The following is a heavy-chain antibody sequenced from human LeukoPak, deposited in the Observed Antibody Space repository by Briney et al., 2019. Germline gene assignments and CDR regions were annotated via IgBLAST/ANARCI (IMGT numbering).Heavy chain of an antibody. CDR1: GYTFTYRY. CDR3: ARLAVHGAFDI. J-gene: IGHJ3*02. V-gene: IGHV1-45*02. CDR2: ITPFNGNT. Sequence: SVKVSCKASGYTFTYRYLHWVRQAPGQALEWMGWITPFNGNTNYAQKFQDRVTITRDRSMSTAYMELSSLRSEDTAMYYCARLAVHGAFDIWGQGTMVTVSS.